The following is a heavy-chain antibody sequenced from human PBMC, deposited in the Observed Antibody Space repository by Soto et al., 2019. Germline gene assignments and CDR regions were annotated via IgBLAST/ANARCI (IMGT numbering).Heavy chain of an antibody. CDR2: IIPIFGTI. J-gene: IGHJ3*02. V-gene: IGHV1-69*13. CDR1: GGTFDSNA. Sequence: ASVKVSCKTSGGTFDSNAISWVRLAPGQGLEWMGGIIPIFGTINNAQKFQDRVTITADESANIVYMELSSLRSEDTAIYYCAREGLTFGPGAVGGAFDIWGQGTLVTVSS. D-gene: IGHD2-2*01. CDR3: AREGLTFGPGAVGGAFDI.